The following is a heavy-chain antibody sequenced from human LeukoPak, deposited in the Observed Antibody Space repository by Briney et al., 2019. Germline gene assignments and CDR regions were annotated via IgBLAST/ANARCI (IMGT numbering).Heavy chain of an antibody. D-gene: IGHD6-13*01. CDR3: AREDGYSSSWNSDY. V-gene: IGHV3-11*05. CDR1: GFTFSDYY. Sequence: PGGSLRLSCAASGFTFSDYYMSWIRQAPGKGLEWVSDISSTSIYTNYADSVKGRFTISRDNAKNSLYLQMNSLRAEDTAVYYCAREDGYSSSWNSDYWGQGTLVTVSS. CDR2: ISSTSIYT. J-gene: IGHJ4*02.